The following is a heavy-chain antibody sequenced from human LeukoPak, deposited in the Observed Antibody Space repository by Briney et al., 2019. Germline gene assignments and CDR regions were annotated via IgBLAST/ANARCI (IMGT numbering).Heavy chain of an antibody. CDR2: IYYSGST. D-gene: IGHD2-2*01. CDR1: GGSIRSYY. CDR3: AREGRRSDCSSTSCYAKLYNWFDP. V-gene: IGHV4-59*01. Sequence: SETLSLTCTVSGGSIRSYYWSWIRQPPGKGLEWIGYIYYSGSTNYNPSLKSRVTISVDTSKNQFSLKLSSVTAADTAVYYCAREGRRSDCSSTSCYAKLYNWFDPWGQGTLVTVSS. J-gene: IGHJ5*02.